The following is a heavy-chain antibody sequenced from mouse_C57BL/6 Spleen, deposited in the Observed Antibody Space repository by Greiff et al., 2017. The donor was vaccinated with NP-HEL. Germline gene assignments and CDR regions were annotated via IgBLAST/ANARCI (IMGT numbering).Heavy chain of an antibody. CDR1: GYTFTSYW. D-gene: IGHD1-1*01. J-gene: IGHJ3*01. V-gene: IGHV1-59*01. CDR3: ARSDYYGSSFAY. CDR2: IDPSDSYT. Sequence: VQLQQPGAELVRPGTSVKLSCKASGYTFTSYWMHWVKQRPGQGLEWIGVIDPSDSYTNYNQKFKGKATLTVDTSSSTAYMQLSSLTSEDSAVYYCARSDYYGSSFAYWGKGTLVTVSA.